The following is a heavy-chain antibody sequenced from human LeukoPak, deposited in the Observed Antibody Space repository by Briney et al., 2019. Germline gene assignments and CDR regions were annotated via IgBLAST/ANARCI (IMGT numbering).Heavy chain of an antibody. J-gene: IGHJ6*03. V-gene: IGHV4-4*02. D-gene: IGHD3-10*01. Sequence: SGTLSLTCAVSGGSISSSNWWSWVRQPPGKGLEWIGEIYHSGSTNYNPSLKSRVTISVDTSKNQFSLKLSSVTAADTAVYYCARSRAITMVRGVKYYYYYYMDVWGKGTTVTISS. CDR2: IYHSGST. CDR1: GGSISSSNW. CDR3: ARSRAITMVRGVKYYYYYYMDV.